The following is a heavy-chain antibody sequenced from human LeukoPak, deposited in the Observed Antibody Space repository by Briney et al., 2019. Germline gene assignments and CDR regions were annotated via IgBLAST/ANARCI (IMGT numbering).Heavy chain of an antibody. Sequence: RGSLRVSCAASGFTVSSNYMSWVRQAPGKGLEWVSVIYSGGSTYYADSVKGRFTISRDNSKNTLYLQMNSLRAEDTAVYYCVRGDYGDYTLFDYWGQGTLVTVSS. CDR2: IYSGGST. V-gene: IGHV3-53*01. J-gene: IGHJ4*02. D-gene: IGHD4-17*01. CDR1: GFTVSSNY. CDR3: VRGDYGDYTLFDY.